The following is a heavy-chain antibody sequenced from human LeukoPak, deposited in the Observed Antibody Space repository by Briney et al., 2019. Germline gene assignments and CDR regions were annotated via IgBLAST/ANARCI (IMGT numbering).Heavy chain of an antibody. CDR2: INHSGST. V-gene: IGHV4-34*01. CDR3: ARGSCSSTSCTYYYYYYYMDV. D-gene: IGHD2-2*01. Sequence: SETLSLTCAVYGGSFSGYYWSWIRQPPGKGLEWSGEINHSGSTNYNPSLKSRVTISVDTSKNQFSLKLSSVTAAGTAVYYCARGSCSSTSCTYYYYYYYMDVWGKGTTVTVSS. CDR1: GGSFSGYY. J-gene: IGHJ6*03.